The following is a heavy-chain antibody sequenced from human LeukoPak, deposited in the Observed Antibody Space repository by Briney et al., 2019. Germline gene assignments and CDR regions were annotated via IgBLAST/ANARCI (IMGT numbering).Heavy chain of an antibody. CDR2: ISSSSSYI. J-gene: IGHJ4*02. CDR3: ARDIVGATDGSDY. Sequence: PGGSLRLSCAASGFTFSSYSMNWVRQAPGKGLEWVSSISSSSSYIYYADSVKGRFTISRDNAKNSLYLQMNSLRAEGTAVYYCARDIVGATDGSDYWGQGTLVTVSS. CDR1: GFTFSSYS. V-gene: IGHV3-21*01. D-gene: IGHD1-26*01.